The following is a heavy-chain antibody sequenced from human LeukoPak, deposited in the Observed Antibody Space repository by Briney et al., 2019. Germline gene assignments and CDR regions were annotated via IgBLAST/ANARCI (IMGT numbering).Heavy chain of an antibody. J-gene: IGHJ3*02. CDR2: INHSGST. CDR3: VRDGIIVGATGAFDI. D-gene: IGHD1-26*01. Sequence: PSETLSLTCAVYGGSFSGYYWSWIRQPPGKGLEWIGEINHSGSTNYNPSLKSRVTISVHTSKNQFSLKLSSVTAADTAVYYCVRDGIIVGATGAFDIWGQGTMVTVSS. V-gene: IGHV4-34*01. CDR1: GGSFSGYY.